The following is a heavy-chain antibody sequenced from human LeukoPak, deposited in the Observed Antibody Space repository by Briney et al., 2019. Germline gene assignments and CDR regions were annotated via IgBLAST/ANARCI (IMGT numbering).Heavy chain of an antibody. CDR1: GGSISSYY. V-gene: IGHV4-4*07. CDR3: ARGGRLKDWTWFDP. CDR2: IYTSGST. D-gene: IGHD3-16*01. J-gene: IGHJ5*02. Sequence: SETLSLTCTVSGGSISSYYWSWIRQPTGKGLEWIGRIYTSGSTNYNPSLKSRVTMSVDTSKNQFSLKLSSVTAADTAVYYCARGGRLKDWTWFDPWGQGTLVTVSS.